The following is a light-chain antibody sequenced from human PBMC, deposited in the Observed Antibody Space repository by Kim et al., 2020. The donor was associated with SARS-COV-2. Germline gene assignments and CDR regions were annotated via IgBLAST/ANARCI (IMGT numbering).Light chain of an antibody. CDR3: SSYTTTSTL. J-gene: IGLJ2*01. Sequence: PGQSLTISCTGASSDVAIYKYVSWYQQHPGKAPTLMIYDVSKRPSGVSNRFSGSKSGNTASLTISGLQAEDEADYYCSSYTTTSTLFGGGTQLTVL. CDR1: SSDVAIYKY. V-gene: IGLV2-14*04. CDR2: DVS.